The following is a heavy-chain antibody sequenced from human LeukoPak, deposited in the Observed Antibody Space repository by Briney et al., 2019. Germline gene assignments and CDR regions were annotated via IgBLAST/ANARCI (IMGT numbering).Heavy chain of an antibody. V-gene: IGHV3-53*01. D-gene: IGHD3-10*01. CDR3: ARVSGYYGSGIDY. Sequence: GGSLRLSCAASGFTVSSNYMSWVRQAPGKGPEWVSVIYSGGSTYYADSVKGRFTISRDNSKNTLYLQMNSLRAEDTAVYYCARVSGYYGSGIDYWGQGTLVTVSS. CDR1: GFTVSSNY. J-gene: IGHJ4*02. CDR2: IYSGGST.